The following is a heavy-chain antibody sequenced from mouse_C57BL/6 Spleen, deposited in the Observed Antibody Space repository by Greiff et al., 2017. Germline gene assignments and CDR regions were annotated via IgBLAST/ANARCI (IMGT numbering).Heavy chain of an antibody. Sequence: EVKLVESGGGLVKPGGSLKLSCAASGFTFSDYGMPWVRQAPEKGLEWVAYISSGSSTIYYADTVKGRFTISRDNAKNTLFLQMTSLRSEDTAMYDCARNDYDKGDFDYWGQGTSLTVSS. CDR2: ISSGSSTI. CDR1: GFTFSDYG. CDR3: ARNDYDKGDFDY. D-gene: IGHD2-4*01. J-gene: IGHJ2*02. V-gene: IGHV5-17*01.